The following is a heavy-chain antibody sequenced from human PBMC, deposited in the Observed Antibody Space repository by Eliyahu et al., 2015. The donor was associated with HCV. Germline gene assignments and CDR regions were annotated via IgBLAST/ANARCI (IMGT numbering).Heavy chain of an antibody. CDR3: ARDLLRDKLLWFGEYFDY. CDR1: GGTFSSYA. Sequence: EVKKPGSSVKVSCKASGGTFSSYAISWVRQAPGQGLEWMGRIIPIFGIANYAQKFQGRVTITADKSTSTAYMELSSLRSEDTAVYYCARDLLRDKLLWFGEYFDYWGQGTLVTVSS. V-gene: IGHV1-69*04. J-gene: IGHJ4*02. D-gene: IGHD3-10*01. CDR2: IIPIFGIA.